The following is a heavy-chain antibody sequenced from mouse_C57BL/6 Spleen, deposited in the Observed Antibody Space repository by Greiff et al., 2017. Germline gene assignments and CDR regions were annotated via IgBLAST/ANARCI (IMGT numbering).Heavy chain of an antibody. J-gene: IGHJ3*01. CDR2: INPNNGGT. CDR1: GYTFTDSN. V-gene: IGHV1-18*01. CDR3: ARSLYDYGAWFAY. Sequence: EVKLVESGPELVKPGASVKIPCKASGYTFTDSNMDWVKQSHGKSLEWIGDINPNNGGTLYNQKFKGKATLTVDKSSSTAYMELRSLTSEDTAVYFCARSLYDYGAWFAYWGQGTLVTVSA. D-gene: IGHD2-4*01.